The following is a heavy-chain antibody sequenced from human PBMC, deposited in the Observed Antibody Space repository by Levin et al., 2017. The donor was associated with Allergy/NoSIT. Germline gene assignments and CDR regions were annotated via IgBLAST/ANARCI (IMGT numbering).Heavy chain of an antibody. CDR2: INRLGST. D-gene: IGHD2-2*01. CDR1: NYSVNSGYY. CDR3: TRGVDEMGFCSRISCSKTFLDL. J-gene: IGHJ4*02. V-gene: IGHV4-38-2*01. Sequence: SETLSLTCAVSNYSVNSGYYWGWLRQSPKMGLEWIGNINRLGSTHYRSSLKSRVSISIDASKTQFSLQLTSVTAADTAVYYCTRGVDEMGFCSRISCSKTFLDLWGQGILVTVSS.